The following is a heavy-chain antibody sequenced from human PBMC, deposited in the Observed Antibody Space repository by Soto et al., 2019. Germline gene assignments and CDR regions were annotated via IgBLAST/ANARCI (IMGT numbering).Heavy chain of an antibody. CDR1: GYTFTSYG. D-gene: IGHD3-10*01. V-gene: IGHV1-18*01. Sequence: ASVKVSCKASGYTFTSYGISWVRQAPGQGLEWMGWISAYNGNTNYAQKLQGRVTMTTDTSTSTAYMELRSLRSDDTAVYYCARVLLWFGPQNYYYGMDVWGQGTTVPVSS. J-gene: IGHJ6*02. CDR3: ARVLLWFGPQNYYYGMDV. CDR2: ISAYNGNT.